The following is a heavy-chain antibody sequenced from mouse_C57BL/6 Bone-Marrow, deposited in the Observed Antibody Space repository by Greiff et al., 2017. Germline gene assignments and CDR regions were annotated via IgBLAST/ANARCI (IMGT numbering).Heavy chain of an antibody. Sequence: VQLQQPGAELVKPGASVQLSCKASGYTFTSYWMHWVKQRPGRGLAWIGRLDPNSGGTKYNEKFKRKATLTVDKPSSTAYMQLSSLTSEDSAVXYCARGGWLLPFDYWGQGTTLTVSS. CDR1: GYTFTSYW. CDR2: LDPNSGGT. CDR3: ARGGWLLPFDY. J-gene: IGHJ2*01. D-gene: IGHD2-3*01. V-gene: IGHV1-72*01.